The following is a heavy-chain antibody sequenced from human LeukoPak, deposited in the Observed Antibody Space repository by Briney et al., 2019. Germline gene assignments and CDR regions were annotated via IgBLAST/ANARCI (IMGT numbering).Heavy chain of an antibody. CDR3: ARQGYCSSTNCYVDY. CDR2: IYYSGTT. CDR1: GDSISSSSYY. J-gene: IGHJ4*02. D-gene: IGHD2-2*01. V-gene: IGHV4-39*01. Sequence: SETLSLTCIVSGDSISSSSYYWGWIRQPPGKGLEWIGSIYYSGTTYYNPSLKSRVTISVDTSKNQFSLKLTSVTAADTAVYYCARQGYCSSTNCYVDYWGQGTLVTVSS.